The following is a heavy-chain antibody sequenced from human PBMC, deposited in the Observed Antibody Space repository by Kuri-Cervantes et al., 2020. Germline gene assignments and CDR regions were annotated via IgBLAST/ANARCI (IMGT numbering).Heavy chain of an antibody. V-gene: IGHV3-23*01. D-gene: IGHD3-16*01. J-gene: IGHJ4*02. CDR1: GFSFDDYD. Sequence: GGSLRLSCAASGFSFDDYDMSWVRQAPGKGLEWVSAISGSGGSTYYADSVKGRFTISRDNSKNTLYLQMNSLRAEDTAAYYCARGGYALAVCDYWGQGTLVTVSS. CDR2: ISGSGGST. CDR3: ARGGYALAVCDY.